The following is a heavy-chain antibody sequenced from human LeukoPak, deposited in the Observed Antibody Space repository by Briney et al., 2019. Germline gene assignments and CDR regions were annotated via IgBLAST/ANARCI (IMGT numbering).Heavy chain of an antibody. CDR2: IYYSGST. J-gene: IGHJ4*02. Sequence: SETLSLTCTVSGGSISSSSYYWGWIRQPPGKGLEWIGSIYYSGSTYYNPSLKSRVTISVYTSKNQFSLKLSSVTAADTAVYYCARWNGWSHPFDYWGQGTLVTVSS. CDR1: GGSISSSSYY. V-gene: IGHV4-39*07. D-gene: IGHD1-1*01. CDR3: ARWNGWSHPFDY.